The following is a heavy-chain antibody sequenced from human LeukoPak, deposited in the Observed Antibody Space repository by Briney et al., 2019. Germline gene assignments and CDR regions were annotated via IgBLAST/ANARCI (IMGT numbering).Heavy chain of an antibody. CDR3: ASRSYISGPY. CDR1: GGSISSSDW. Sequence: SGTLSLTCAVSGGSISSSDWWSWVRQPPGKGLEWIGEIHHSGSTNYNPSLKSRVTISVDKSNNQFSLKLSSVTAADTAVYCCASRSYISGPYWGQGTLVTVSS. V-gene: IGHV4-4*01. CDR2: IHHSGST. D-gene: IGHD6-25*01. J-gene: IGHJ4*02.